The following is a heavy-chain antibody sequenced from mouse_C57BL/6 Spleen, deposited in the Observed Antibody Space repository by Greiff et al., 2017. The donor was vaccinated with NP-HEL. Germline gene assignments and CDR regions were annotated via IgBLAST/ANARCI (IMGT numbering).Heavy chain of an antibody. CDR3: AGYDGYYEAWFAY. V-gene: IGHV1-82*01. Sequence: VQLQQSGPELVKPGASVKISCKASGYAFSSSWMNWVKQRPGKGLEWIGRIYPGDGDTNYNGKFKGKATLTADKSSSTAYMQLSSLTSEDSAVYVWAGYDGYYEAWFAYWGQGTLVTVSA. CDR2: IYPGDGDT. J-gene: IGHJ3*01. D-gene: IGHD2-3*01. CDR1: GYAFSSSW.